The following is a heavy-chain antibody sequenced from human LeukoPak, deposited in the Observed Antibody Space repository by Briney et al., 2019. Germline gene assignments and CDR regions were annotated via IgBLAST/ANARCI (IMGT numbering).Heavy chain of an antibody. J-gene: IGHJ5*02. V-gene: IGHV3-21*05. Sequence: PGGSLRLSCAASGFTFSSYEMNWVRQAPGKGLEWVSYISASSGYTKYADSVKGRFTISRDNAKNSVYLQMNSLRADDTAVYYCARDWSPNWFDPWGQGTPVTVSS. CDR3: ARDWSPNWFDP. CDR2: ISASSGYT. CDR1: GFTFSSYE.